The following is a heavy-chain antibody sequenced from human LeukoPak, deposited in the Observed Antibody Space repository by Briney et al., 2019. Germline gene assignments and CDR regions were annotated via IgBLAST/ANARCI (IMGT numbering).Heavy chain of an antibody. D-gene: IGHD3-10*01. CDR3: VKEIHAFGGFDY. J-gene: IGHJ4*02. CDR1: GFTFSNFG. Sequence: GNSLRLSCVVSGFTFSNFGTHWVRQAPGKGLEWVAGISNNGNRQSYGGSVKGRFTISRDNSKNTLFLQMNSLRVEDTAAYYCVKEIHAFGGFDYWGQGTLVTVSS. CDR2: ISNNGNRQ. V-gene: IGHV3-30*18.